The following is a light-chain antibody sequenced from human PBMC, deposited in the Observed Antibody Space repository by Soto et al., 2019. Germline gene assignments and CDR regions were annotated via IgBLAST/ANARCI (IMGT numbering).Light chain of an antibody. CDR3: QQYGYSPIT. J-gene: IGKJ5*01. CDR2: DAS. CDR1: QSISRS. V-gene: IGKV3-15*01. Sequence: EIVLTQSPAILSVSPGERATLSCRASQSISRSLAWYQQKPGQAPRLLISDASTRATGIPARFSGGGSGTDFTLTISRLEPEDFAVYYCQQYGYSPITFGQGTRLEIK.